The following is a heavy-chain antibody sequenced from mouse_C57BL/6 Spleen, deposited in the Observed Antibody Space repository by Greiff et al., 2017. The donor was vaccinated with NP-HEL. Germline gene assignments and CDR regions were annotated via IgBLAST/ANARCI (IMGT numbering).Heavy chain of an antibody. CDR2: IYPGDGDT. CDR3: ARGYLLYYAMDY. J-gene: IGHJ4*01. D-gene: IGHD2-1*01. Sequence: QLKQSGPELVKPGASVKISCKASGYAFSSSWMNWVKQRPGKGLEWIGRIYPGDGDTNYNGKFKGKATLTADKSSSTAYMQLSSLTSEDSAVYFCARGYLLYYAMDYWGQGTSVTVSS. V-gene: IGHV1-82*01. CDR1: GYAFSSSW.